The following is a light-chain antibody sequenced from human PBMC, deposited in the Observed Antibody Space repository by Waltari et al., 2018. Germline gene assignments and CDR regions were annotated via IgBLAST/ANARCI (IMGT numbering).Light chain of an antibody. CDR3: CSYAGRDTWV. V-gene: IGLV2-23*01. CDR2: GGS. J-gene: IGLJ3*02. CDR1: SSDVRTYNL. Sequence: QSALTQPASVSWSPGQSIAIPCTGTSSDVRTYNLVTWYQQHPGKAPKVMSYGGSKRPSGGSDRFSCSKSRNTASVTISGLQEEDEADYYCCSYAGRDTWVFGGGTKLTVL.